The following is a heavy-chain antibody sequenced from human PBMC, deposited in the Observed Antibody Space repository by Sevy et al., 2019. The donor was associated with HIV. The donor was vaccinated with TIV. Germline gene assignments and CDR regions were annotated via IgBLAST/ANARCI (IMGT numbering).Heavy chain of an antibody. D-gene: IGHD3-10*01. CDR2: ISYDGSNK. CDR1: GFTFSSYG. CDR3: AKGQRWFGELPGLAFDI. Sequence: GGSLRLSCAASGFTFSSYGMHWVRQAPGKGLEWVAVISYDGSNKYYADSVKGRFTISRDKSKNTLYLQMNSLRAEDTAVYYCAKGQRWFGELPGLAFDIWGQGTMVTVSS. V-gene: IGHV3-30*18. J-gene: IGHJ3*02.